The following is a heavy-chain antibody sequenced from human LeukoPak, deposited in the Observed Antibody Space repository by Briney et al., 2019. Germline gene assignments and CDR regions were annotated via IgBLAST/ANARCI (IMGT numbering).Heavy chain of an antibody. CDR1: GDSMSNYY. V-gene: IGHV4-59*01. CDR2: VYYSGST. D-gene: IGHD1-1*01. Sequence: PSETLSLTCNVSGDSMSNYYWSWIRQPPGKGLEWIGFVYYSGSTNYNPSLKSRVTISIDTSKNQFSLKLSSVTPADTAVYYCARDRQLERRGLDYWGQGALVTVSS. CDR3: ARDRQLERRGLDY. J-gene: IGHJ4*02.